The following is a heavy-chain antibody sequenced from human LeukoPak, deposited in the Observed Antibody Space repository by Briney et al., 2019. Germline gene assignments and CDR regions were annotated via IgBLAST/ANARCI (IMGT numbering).Heavy chain of an antibody. CDR2: ISSSSSYI. CDR1: GFTFSSYS. Sequence: GGSLRLSCAASGFTFSSYSMNWVRQAPGKGLEWVSSISSSSSYIHYADSVKGRFTISRDNAKSSLYLQMNSLRAEDTAVYYCARDDSSGNFHFDYWGQGTLVTVSS. CDR3: ARDDSSGNFHFDY. D-gene: IGHD3-22*01. V-gene: IGHV3-21*01. J-gene: IGHJ4*02.